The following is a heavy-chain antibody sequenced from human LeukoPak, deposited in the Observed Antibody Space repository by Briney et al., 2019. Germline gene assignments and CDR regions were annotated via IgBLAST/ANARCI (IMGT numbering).Heavy chain of an antibody. D-gene: IGHD2/OR15-2a*01. CDR2: VYYSGST. Sequence: SETLSLTCTVSGGSISSYYWSWIRQPPGKGLEWIGYVYYSGSTYYNPSLKSRVTISVDTSRNQFSLKLSSVTAAYTAVYYCARHTSYGGDYWGQGTLVTVSS. J-gene: IGHJ4*02. CDR1: GGSISSYY. V-gene: IGHV4-59*08. CDR3: ARHTSYGGDY.